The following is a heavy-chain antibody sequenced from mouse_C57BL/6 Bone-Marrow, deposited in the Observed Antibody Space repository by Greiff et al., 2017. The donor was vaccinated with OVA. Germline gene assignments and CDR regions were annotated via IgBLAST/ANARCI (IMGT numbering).Heavy chain of an antibody. CDR3: AKRATTVAYAMDY. Sequence: VKLMESGPGLVQPSQSLSITCTVSGFSLTSYGVHWVRQSPGKGLEWLGVIWRGGSTDYNAAFMSRLSITKDNSKSQVFFKMNSLQADDTAIYXCAKRATTVAYAMDYWGQGTSVTVSS. V-gene: IGHV2-5*01. J-gene: IGHJ4*01. CDR2: IWRGGST. D-gene: IGHD1-1*01. CDR1: GFSLTSYG.